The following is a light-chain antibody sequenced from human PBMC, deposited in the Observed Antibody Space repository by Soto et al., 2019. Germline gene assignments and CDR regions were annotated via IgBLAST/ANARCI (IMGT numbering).Light chain of an antibody. J-gene: IGKJ4*01. V-gene: IGKV3-20*01. CDR3: QQYGFEPLT. CDR1: QSVSNNY. CDR2: GSS. Sequence: EIVLTQSPGTLSLSPGERATLSCRASQSVSNNYVAWYQQKPGQAPRLLIFGSSSTATGIPDRFSASGSGTDFTLTISRLEPEDSAVYYCQQYGFEPLTFGGGTKVDIK.